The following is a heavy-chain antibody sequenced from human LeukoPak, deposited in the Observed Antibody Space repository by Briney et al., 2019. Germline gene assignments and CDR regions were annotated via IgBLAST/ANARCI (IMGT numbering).Heavy chain of an antibody. CDR3: ARAHPYSGSYN. Sequence: GASVKVSCKASGYTFTSYGISWVRQAPGQGLEWMGWISGYNGNTSYAQKLQGRVTLTTDTSTSTAYMELRSLRSDDTAVYYCARAHPYSGSYNWGQGTLVTVSS. CDR1: GYTFTSYG. CDR2: ISGYNGNT. J-gene: IGHJ4*02. V-gene: IGHV1-18*01. D-gene: IGHD1-26*01.